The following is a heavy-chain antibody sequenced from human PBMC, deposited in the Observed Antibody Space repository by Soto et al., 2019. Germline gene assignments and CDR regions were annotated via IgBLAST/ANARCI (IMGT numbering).Heavy chain of an antibody. Sequence: GGSVKGSCKASGYNFSSYGISWGRQAPGQGLEWMGWISAYNGNTNYAQKLQGRVTMTTDTSTSTAHMELRSLRSDDTAVYYCARDRDLDSGYEGDYWGQGTLVTVSS. CDR3: ARDRDLDSGYEGDY. CDR1: GYNFSSYG. D-gene: IGHD5-12*01. V-gene: IGHV1-18*01. CDR2: ISAYNGNT. J-gene: IGHJ4*02.